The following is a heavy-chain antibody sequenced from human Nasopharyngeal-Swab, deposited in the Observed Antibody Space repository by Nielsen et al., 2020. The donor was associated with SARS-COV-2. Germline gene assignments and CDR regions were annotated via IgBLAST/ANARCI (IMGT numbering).Heavy chain of an antibody. Sequence: GGSLRLSCAASGFTFSSYGMHWVRQAPGKGLEWVAVISYDGYNKYYADSVKGRFTISRDNSKNTLYLQMNSLRAEDTAVYYCARGGTYYDFWSGYYNYYYGMDVWGQGTTVTVSS. CDR1: GFTFSSYG. CDR3: ARGGTYYDFWSGYYNYYYGMDV. CDR2: ISYDGYNK. J-gene: IGHJ6*02. V-gene: IGHV3-30*03. D-gene: IGHD3-3*01.